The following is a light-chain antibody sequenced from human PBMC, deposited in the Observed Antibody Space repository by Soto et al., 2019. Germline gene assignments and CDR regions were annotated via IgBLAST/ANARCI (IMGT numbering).Light chain of an antibody. V-gene: IGKV1-6*01. J-gene: IGKJ3*01. Sequence: AIQMTQSPSPLSASVGDRVTITCRASQGIRNDLGWYQQKPGKAPKLLIYAASSLQSGVPSRFSGSGSGTDFTLTISSLQPEDFATYYCLPDYNYPRTXGPGTKVDIK. CDR2: AAS. CDR3: LPDYNYPRT. CDR1: QGIRND.